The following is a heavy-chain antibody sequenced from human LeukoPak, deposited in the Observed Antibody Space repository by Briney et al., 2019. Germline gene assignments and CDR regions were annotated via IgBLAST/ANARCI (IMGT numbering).Heavy chain of an antibody. D-gene: IGHD1-26*01. V-gene: IGHV1-69*13. CDR2: IIPIFGTA. CDR3: ARGSHSGSYRGYYYYYMDV. Sequence: ASVKVSCKASGGTFSSYAISWVRQAPGQGLEWMGGIIPIFGTANYAQKFQGRVTITADESTSTAYMELSSLRSEDTAVYYCARGSHSGSYRGYYYYYMDVWGKGTTVTDSS. CDR1: GGTFSSYA. J-gene: IGHJ6*03.